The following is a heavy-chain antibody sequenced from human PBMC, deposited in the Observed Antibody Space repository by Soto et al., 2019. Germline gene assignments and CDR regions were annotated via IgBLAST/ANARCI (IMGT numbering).Heavy chain of an antibody. J-gene: IGHJ4*02. V-gene: IGHV4-39*07. D-gene: IGHD1-26*01. CDR1: GGSISSSSYY. CDR3: TRGLFSGSSYAGSWYYFDS. CDR2: IYYSGST. Sequence: PSETLSLTCTVSGGSISSSSYYWGWIRQPPGKGLEWIGSIYYSGSTYYNPSLKSRVTISTMSNNKFSLELSSVTAADTAVYYCTRGLFSGSSYAGSWYYFDSWGQGTMVTVSS.